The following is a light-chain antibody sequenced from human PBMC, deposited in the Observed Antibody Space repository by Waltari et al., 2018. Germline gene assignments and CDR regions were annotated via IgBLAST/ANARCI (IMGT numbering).Light chain of an antibody. J-gene: IGLJ2*01. CDR2: QDI. CDR3: QAWDSNNVV. CDR1: NLGDRY. Sequence: SYGLTQPPSLSVSPGQTATITCSGDNLGDRYVSWYQQKPGQSPVLVISQDIKRPSGIPERFSGSNSGNTATLTISGTQTMDEADYFCQAWDSNNVVFGGGTRLTIL. V-gene: IGLV3-1*01.